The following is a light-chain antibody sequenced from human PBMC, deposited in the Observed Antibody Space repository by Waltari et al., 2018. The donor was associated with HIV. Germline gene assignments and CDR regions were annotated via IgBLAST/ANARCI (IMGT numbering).Light chain of an antibody. Sequence: DIVMTQSPDSLAVSLGERATINCKYTQSVLHSSNNKNYLAWYQQKPGQPPKLLIYWASTRESGVPDRFSGSGSGTDFTLTISSLQAEDVAVYYCQQYYSTPNTFGPGTKVDIK. V-gene: IGKV4-1*01. CDR1: QSVLHSSNNKNY. CDR2: WAS. J-gene: IGKJ3*01. CDR3: QQYYSTPNT.